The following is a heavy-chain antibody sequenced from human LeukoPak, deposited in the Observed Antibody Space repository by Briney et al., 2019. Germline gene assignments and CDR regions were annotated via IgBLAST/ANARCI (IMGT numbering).Heavy chain of an antibody. V-gene: IGHV3-9*01. Sequence: GGSLRLSCAASGFTFDDYAMPWVRQAPGKGLEWVSGIGWNSGSIGYADSVKGRFTISRDNAKNSLYLQMNSLRAEDTALYYCAKGYSSGWYDLYYYYYGMDVWGQGTTVTVSS. D-gene: IGHD6-19*01. CDR3: AKGYSSGWYDLYYYYYGMDV. CDR1: GFTFDDYA. J-gene: IGHJ6*02. CDR2: IGWNSGSI.